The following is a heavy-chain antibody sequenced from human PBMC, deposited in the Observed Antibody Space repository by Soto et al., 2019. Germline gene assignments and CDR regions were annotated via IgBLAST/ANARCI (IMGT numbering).Heavy chain of an antibody. CDR1: GGSFSGYY. V-gene: IGHV4-34*01. CDR2: INHSGST. J-gene: IGHJ4*02. D-gene: IGHD6-19*01. Sequence: PSETLSLTCAVYGGSFSGYYWSWIRQPPGKGLEWIGEINHSGSTNYNPSLKSRVTISVDTSKNQFSLKLSSVTAADTAVYYCARRYSRGWYHFDYWGQGTLVTVSS. CDR3: ARRYSRGWYHFDY.